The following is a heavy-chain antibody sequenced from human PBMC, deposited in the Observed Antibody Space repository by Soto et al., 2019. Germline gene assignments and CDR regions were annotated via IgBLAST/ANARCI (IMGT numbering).Heavy chain of an antibody. CDR2: IYYSGST. CDR3: ARHNYGSGSPYFDY. CDR1: GGSISSYY. J-gene: IGHJ4*02. D-gene: IGHD3-10*01. V-gene: IGHV4-59*08. Sequence: QVQLQESGPGLVKPSETLSLTCTVSGGSISSYYWSWIRQPPGKGLEWIGYIYYSGSTNYNPSLKSRVTISVHTSKTQFSLKLNPMTAADTAVYYCARHNYGSGSPYFDYWGQGTLVTVSS.